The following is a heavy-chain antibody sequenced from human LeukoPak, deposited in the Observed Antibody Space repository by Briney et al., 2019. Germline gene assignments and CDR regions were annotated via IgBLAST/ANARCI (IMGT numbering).Heavy chain of an antibody. D-gene: IGHD3-3*01. J-gene: IGHJ4*02. CDR2: IYHSGST. Sequence: SETLSLTCAVSGGSISSGGYSWSWIRQPPGKGLEWIGYIYHSGSTYYNPSPKSRVTISVDTSKNQFSLKLSSVTAADTAVYYCARGREWLSDYWGQGTLVTVSS. CDR1: GGSISSGGYS. V-gene: IGHV4-30-2*02. CDR3: ARGREWLSDY.